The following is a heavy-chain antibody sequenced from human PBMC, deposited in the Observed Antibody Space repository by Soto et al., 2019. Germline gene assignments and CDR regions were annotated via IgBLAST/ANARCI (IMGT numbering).Heavy chain of an antibody. Sequence: VSVKVSCPASGYSFPIYAMHCVRQAPVQRLAWMGWINAGNGNTKYSQKFQGRVTITRDTSASTAYMELSSLRSEDTAVYYCAREGVLRFLEWLSDPYYYGMDVWGQGTTVNVS. D-gene: IGHD3-3*01. V-gene: IGHV1-3*01. CDR2: INAGNGNT. J-gene: IGHJ6*02. CDR1: GYSFPIYA. CDR3: AREGVLRFLEWLSDPYYYGMDV.